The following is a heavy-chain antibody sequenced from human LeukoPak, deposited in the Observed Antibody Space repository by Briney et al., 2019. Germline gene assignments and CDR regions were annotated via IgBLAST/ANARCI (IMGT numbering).Heavy chain of an antibody. V-gene: IGHV1-69*13. CDR1: GYTFTNYY. CDR3: AGGRSGYSYNEY. D-gene: IGHD3-22*01. CDR2: IIPIFGTA. J-gene: IGHJ4*02. Sequence: SVKVSCKASGYTFTNYYMHWVRQAPGQGLEWMGGIIPIFGTANYAQKFQGRVTITADESTSTAYMELSSLRSEDTAVYCCAGGRSGYSYNEYWGQGTLVTVSS.